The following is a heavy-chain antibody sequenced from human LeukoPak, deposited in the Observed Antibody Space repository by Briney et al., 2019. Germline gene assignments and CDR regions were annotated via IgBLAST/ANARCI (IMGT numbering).Heavy chain of an antibody. CDR3: ARGRRWSRYSSPNFDY. CDR2: INHSGST. J-gene: IGHJ4*02. Sequence: PSETLSLTCAVYGGSFSGYYWSWIRQPPGKGLEWIGEINHSGSTNYNPSLKSRVTISVDTSKNQFSLKLSSVTAADTAVYYCARGRRWSRYSSPNFDYWGQGTLVTVSS. CDR1: GGSFSGYY. D-gene: IGHD6-13*01. V-gene: IGHV4-34*01.